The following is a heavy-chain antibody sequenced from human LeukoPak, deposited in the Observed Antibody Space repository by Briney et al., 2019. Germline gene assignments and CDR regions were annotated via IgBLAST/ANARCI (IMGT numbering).Heavy chain of an antibody. J-gene: IGHJ4*02. D-gene: IGHD4-23*01. CDR2: ISGSGGST. CDR3: AKDGDYGGNEGADYFDY. CDR1: GFKFDDHA. V-gene: IGHV3-23*01. Sequence: GGSLRLSCAASGFKFDDHAMSWVRQAPGKGLEWVSAISGSGGSTYYADSVKGRFTISRDNSKNTLYLQMNSLRAEDTAVYYCAKDGDYGGNEGADYFDYWGQGTLVTVSS.